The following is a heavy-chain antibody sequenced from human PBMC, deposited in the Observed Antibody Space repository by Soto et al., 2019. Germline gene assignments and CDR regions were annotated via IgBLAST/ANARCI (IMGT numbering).Heavy chain of an antibody. V-gene: IGHV3-11*06. J-gene: IGHJ6*02. Sequence: GSLRLSCAASVFIFSDYYMSWIRQAPGKGLEWFSYIDTTSSYTNYADSVKGRFTISRDNAKNSLYLQMNSLRVEDTAVYYCARDFPLYYYYGMDVWGQGTTVTVSS. CDR3: ARDFPLYYYYGMDV. CDR1: VFIFSDYY. CDR2: IDTTSSYT.